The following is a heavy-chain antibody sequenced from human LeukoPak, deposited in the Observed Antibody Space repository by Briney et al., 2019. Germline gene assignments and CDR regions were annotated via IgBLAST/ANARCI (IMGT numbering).Heavy chain of an antibody. CDR3: AREGDGYRYYFDY. CDR1: GFPFYRYP. D-gene: IGHD5-24*01. Sequence: GGSLTLPCGPSGFPFYRYPMQGVRHAPGKGRVGVAVIAYDGSNKYYADSVKSRFTISRDNSKNTLYLQMNSLRAEDTAVYYCAREGDGYRYYFDYWGQGTLVTVSS. V-gene: IGHV3-30-3*01. J-gene: IGHJ4*02. CDR2: IAYDGSNK.